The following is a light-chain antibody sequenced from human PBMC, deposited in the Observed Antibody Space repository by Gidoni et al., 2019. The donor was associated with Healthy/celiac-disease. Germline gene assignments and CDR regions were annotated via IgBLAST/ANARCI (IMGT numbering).Light chain of an antibody. Sequence: EILLTQSPGTLSLSPGERATLSCRASQSVSSSYLAWYQQKPGQAPRLVIYGASSRATGIPDRFSGSGSGTDFTLTISRLEPEDFAVYYCQQYGSLPGSFGQGTKLEIK. J-gene: IGKJ2*04. V-gene: IGKV3-20*01. CDR3: QQYGSLPGS. CDR2: GAS. CDR1: QSVSSSY.